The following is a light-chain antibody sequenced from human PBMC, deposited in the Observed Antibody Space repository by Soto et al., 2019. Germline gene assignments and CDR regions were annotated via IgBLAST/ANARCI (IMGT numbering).Light chain of an antibody. CDR2: GAS. V-gene: IGKV3-15*01. Sequence: EIVMTQSPATLSVSPGERATLSRRASQSVSSNLAWYQQKPGQAPRLLIYGASTRATGIPARFSGSGSGTEFTLTISSLQSEDFAVYYCQQYNNWPWTFGQGTKVEI. J-gene: IGKJ1*01. CDR1: QSVSSN. CDR3: QQYNNWPWT.